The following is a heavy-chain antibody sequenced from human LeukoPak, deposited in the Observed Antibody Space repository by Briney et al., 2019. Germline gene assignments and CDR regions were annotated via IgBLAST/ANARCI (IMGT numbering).Heavy chain of an antibody. J-gene: IGHJ6*03. CDR1: GGSISTYY. CDR3: ARDRDMDV. Sequence: PSETLSLTCTVSGGSISTYYWTWIRQPPGKGLEWIGHIYYNGATNYDPSLKSRVIISLDTSKNQFSLKLTSVTAADTAVYFCARDRDMDVWGKGTTVTVSS. CDR2: IYYNGAT. V-gene: IGHV4-59*01.